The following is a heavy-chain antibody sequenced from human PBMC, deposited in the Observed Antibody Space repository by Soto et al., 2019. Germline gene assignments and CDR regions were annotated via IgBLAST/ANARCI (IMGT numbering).Heavy chain of an antibody. V-gene: IGHV4-59*01. D-gene: IGHD3-3*01. CDR2: IHYSGTT. CDR3: AREPDF. J-gene: IGHJ4*02. CDR1: GCSINSYY. Sequence: SETLSLTCTVSGCSINSYYWNWIRQSPGKGLEWIGYIHYSGTTNYNPSLKGRVTISLDRSKNQFSLKLSSVTAADTAVYYCAREPDFWSRGTVVTVSS.